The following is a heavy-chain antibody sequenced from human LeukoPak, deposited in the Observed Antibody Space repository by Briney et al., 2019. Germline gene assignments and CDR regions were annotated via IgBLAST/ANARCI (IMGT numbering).Heavy chain of an antibody. CDR3: ANPGYGSGWYIWFDP. CDR2: ISYDGSSK. V-gene: IGHV3-30*18. D-gene: IGHD6-19*01. J-gene: IGHJ5*02. CDR1: GFTVSSNY. Sequence: HPGGSLRLSCAASGFTVSSNYMSWVRQAPGKGLEWVAVISYDGSSKFYTDSVKGRFTISRDNSKNTLYLQMNSLTVEDTAVYYCANPGYGSGWYIWFDPWGQGTLVTVSS.